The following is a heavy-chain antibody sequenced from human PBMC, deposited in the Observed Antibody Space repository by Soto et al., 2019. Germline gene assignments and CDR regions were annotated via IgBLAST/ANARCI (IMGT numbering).Heavy chain of an antibody. CDR3: ARVPRYCSGGSCYSIGWFDP. V-gene: IGHV4-30-4*01. CDR2: IYYSGST. CDR1: GGSISSGDYY. D-gene: IGHD2-15*01. J-gene: IGHJ5*02. Sequence: QVQLQESGPGLVKPSQTLSLTCTVSGGSISSGDYYWSWIRQPPGKGLEWIGYIYYSGSTYYNPSLKSRVTIVVDTSKNQFSLNLSSVTAADTAVYYCARVPRYCSGGSCYSIGWFDPWGQGTLVTVSS.